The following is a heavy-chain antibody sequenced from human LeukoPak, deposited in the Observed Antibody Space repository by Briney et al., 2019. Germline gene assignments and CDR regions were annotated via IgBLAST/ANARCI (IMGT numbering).Heavy chain of an antibody. Sequence: GGSLRLSCAASGFTFSSYAMSWVRQAPGKGLEWVSAISGSGGSTYYADSVKGRFTISRDNSKNTLYLQMNSLRAEDTAVYYCAKGGEDFGVVIIWGEYYFDYWGQGTLVTVSS. D-gene: IGHD3-3*01. CDR2: ISGSGGST. CDR1: GFTFSSYA. CDR3: AKGGEDFGVVIIWGEYYFDY. V-gene: IGHV3-23*01. J-gene: IGHJ4*02.